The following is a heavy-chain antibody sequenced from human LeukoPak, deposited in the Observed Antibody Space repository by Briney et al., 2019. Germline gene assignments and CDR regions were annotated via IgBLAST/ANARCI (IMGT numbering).Heavy chain of an antibody. D-gene: IGHD6-19*01. CDR2: ISGSGGST. CDR3: AKDQGASGWGAFDY. CDR1: GFTFSSYA. J-gene: IGHJ4*02. Sequence: GGTLRLSCAASGFTFSSYAMSWVRQAPGKGLEWVSAISGSGGSTYYADSVKGRFTISRDNSKNTLYLQMNSLRAEDTAVYYCAKDQGASGWGAFDYWGQGTLVTVSS. V-gene: IGHV3-23*01.